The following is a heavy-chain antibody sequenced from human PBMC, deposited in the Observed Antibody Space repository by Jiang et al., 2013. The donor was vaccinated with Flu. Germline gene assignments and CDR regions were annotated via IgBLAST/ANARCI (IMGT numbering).Heavy chain of an antibody. CDR2: IYTSGST. Sequence: GSGLVKPSQTLSLTCTVSGGSISSGSYYWSWIRQPAGKGLEWIGRIYTSGSTNYNPSLKSRVTISVDTSKNQFSLKLSSVTAADTAVYYCARDRYIAAAGEFDYWGQGNPGYTVSS. J-gene: IGHJ4*02. CDR1: GGSISSGSYY. CDR3: ARDRYIAAAGEFDY. V-gene: IGHV4-61*02. D-gene: IGHD6-13*01.